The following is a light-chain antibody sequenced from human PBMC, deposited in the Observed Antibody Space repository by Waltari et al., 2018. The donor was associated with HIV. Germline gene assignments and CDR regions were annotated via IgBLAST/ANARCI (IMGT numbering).Light chain of an antibody. CDR3: STWDDSLNGRV. Sequence: QSVLTQPPSASGTPGQRVTISCSGGRSNIGGTTVNWYQHLPGTAPKLLIYKSDQRPSGVPDRFSGSKSGTSASLAISGLQSEDEADYYCSTWDDSLNGRVFGGGTKLTVL. CDR2: KSD. J-gene: IGLJ3*02. V-gene: IGLV1-44*01. CDR1: RSNIGGTT.